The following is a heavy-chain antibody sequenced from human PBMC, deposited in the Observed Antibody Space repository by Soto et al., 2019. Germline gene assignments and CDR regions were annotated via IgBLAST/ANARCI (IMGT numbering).Heavy chain of an antibody. Sequence: ASVKVSCKASGYTFTGYYMHCVRQAPGQGLEWMGWINPNSGGTNYAQKFQGWVTMTRDTSISTAYMELSRLRSDDTAVYYCARAGGSSWLSYYYGMDVWGQGTTVTVSS. CDR2: INPNSGGT. CDR3: ARAGGSSWLSYYYGMDV. J-gene: IGHJ6*02. CDR1: GYTFTGYY. V-gene: IGHV1-2*04. D-gene: IGHD6-13*01.